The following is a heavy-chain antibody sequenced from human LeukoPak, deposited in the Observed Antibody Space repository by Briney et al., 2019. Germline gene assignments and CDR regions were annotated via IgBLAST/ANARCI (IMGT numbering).Heavy chain of an antibody. CDR2: ISASGGT. CDR3: TQSPLNSALYEKWFDP. CDR1: GGSTRSYY. Sequence: PSETLSLTCTVSGGSTRSYYWSWIRQSPGKGLEWIADISASGGTNYNPSLESRVTVSIDSSKNQFSLKLSSVTAADTAVFYCTQSPLNSALYEKWFDPWGQGTLVTVSS. V-gene: IGHV4-4*08. J-gene: IGHJ5*02. D-gene: IGHD2/OR15-2a*01.